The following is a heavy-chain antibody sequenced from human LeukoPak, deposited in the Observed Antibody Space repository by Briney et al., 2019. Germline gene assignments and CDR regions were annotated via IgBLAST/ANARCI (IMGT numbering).Heavy chain of an antibody. CDR3: ARERWVDGDYYYYYYMDV. CDR1: GYTFTGYY. J-gene: IGHJ6*03. Sequence: ASVKVSCKASGYTFTGYYMHWVRQAPGQGLEWMGWINPNSGGTNYAQKFQGRVTMTRNTSISTAYMELSSLRSEDTAVYYCARERWVDGDYYYYYYMDVWGKGTTVTISS. V-gene: IGHV1-2*02. D-gene: IGHD4-17*01. CDR2: INPNSGGT.